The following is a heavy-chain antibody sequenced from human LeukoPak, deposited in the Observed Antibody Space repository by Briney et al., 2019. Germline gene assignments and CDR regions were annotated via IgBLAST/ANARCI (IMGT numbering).Heavy chain of an antibody. V-gene: IGHV1-46*01. CDR3: AREESIGSYQFLNEY. Sequence: GASVKVSCKASGYTFTSYYMHWVRQAPGQGLEWMGIINPSGGSTSYAQKFQGRVTMTRDMSTSTVYMELRSLRSDDTAVYYCAREESIGSYQFLNEYWGQGTLVTVSS. CDR2: INPSGGST. D-gene: IGHD1-26*01. J-gene: IGHJ4*02. CDR1: GYTFTSYY.